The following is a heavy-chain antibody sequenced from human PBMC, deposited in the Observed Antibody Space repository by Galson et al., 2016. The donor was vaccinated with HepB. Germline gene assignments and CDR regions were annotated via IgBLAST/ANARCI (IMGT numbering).Heavy chain of an antibody. CDR1: GFPFTGYY. CDR3: ARGSAGPAIGVTGNQYLQH. V-gene: IGHV1-2*04. D-gene: IGHD3-22*01. Sequence: SVKVSCKASGFPFTGYYIHWVRQAPGQGLVWLGRINPNSGGTNSAPSFEGWVTMTRDTSINTAYLELKKLRSDDPAVYYCARGSAGPAIGVTGNQYLQHWGQGSLVIVSS. CDR2: INPNSGGT. J-gene: IGHJ1*01.